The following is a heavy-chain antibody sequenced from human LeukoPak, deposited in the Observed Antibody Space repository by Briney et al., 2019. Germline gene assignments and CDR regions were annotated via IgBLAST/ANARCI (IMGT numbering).Heavy chain of an antibody. J-gene: IGHJ5*02. Sequence: PSETLSLTCTVSGGSISSGSYYWSWIRQPAGKGLEWIGRIYTSGSTNYNPSLKSRVTISVDTSKNQFSLKLSSMTAADTAVYYCARGHIGPWGQGTLVTVSS. CDR3: ARGHIGP. D-gene: IGHD2-21*01. CDR2: IYTSGST. CDR1: GGSISSGSYY. V-gene: IGHV4-61*02.